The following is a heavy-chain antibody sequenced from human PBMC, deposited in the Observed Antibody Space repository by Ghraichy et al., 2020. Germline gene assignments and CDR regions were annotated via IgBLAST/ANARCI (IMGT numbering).Heavy chain of an antibody. D-gene: IGHD3-3*01. CDR1: GYAFTGYY. J-gene: IGHJ6*02. Sequence: ASVKVSCKASGYAFTGYYIQWVRQAPGQGLEWMGWINPNTGGTKFAQKFQGRVTMTRDTSISTAYMELSRLTSDDTAVYYCATRANDFWSGYPHYYSGMDVWGQGTTVLVSS. CDR3: ATRANDFWSGYPHYYSGMDV. CDR2: INPNTGGT. V-gene: IGHV1-2*02.